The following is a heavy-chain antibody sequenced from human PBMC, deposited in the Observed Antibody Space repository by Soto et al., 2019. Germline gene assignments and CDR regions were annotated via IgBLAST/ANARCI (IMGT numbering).Heavy chain of an antibody. CDR1: GGSVSSGSYY. J-gene: IGHJ4*02. D-gene: IGHD3-3*01. CDR3: ARVWSGYHGGFDY. CDR2: IYYSVST. Sequence: PSETLSLTCTVSGGSVSSGSYYWSWIRQPPGKGLEWIGYIYYSVSTNYNPSLKSRVTISVDTSKNQFSLKLSSVTAADTAVYYCARVWSGYHGGFDYWGQGTLVTGSS. V-gene: IGHV4-61*01.